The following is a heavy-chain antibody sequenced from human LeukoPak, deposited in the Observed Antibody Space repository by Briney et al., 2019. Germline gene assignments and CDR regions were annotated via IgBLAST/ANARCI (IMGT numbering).Heavy chain of an antibody. D-gene: IGHD2-15*01. Sequence: SQTLSLTCAISGDSFSSNSAAWHWIRQSPSRGLEWLGRTYYRSKWYNDYAVSVKSRITINPDTSKNQFSLQLNSVTPEDTAVYYCARYLEGMVVQVSGMDVWGQGTTVTVSS. CDR3: ARYLEGMVVQVSGMDV. J-gene: IGHJ6*02. V-gene: IGHV6-1*01. CDR1: GDSFSSNSAA. CDR2: TYYRSKWYN.